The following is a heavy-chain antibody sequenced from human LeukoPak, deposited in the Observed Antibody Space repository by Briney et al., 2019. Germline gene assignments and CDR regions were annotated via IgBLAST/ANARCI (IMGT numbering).Heavy chain of an antibody. Sequence: GGSLRLSCAASGFTFSSYSMNWVRQAPGKGLEWVSSISSSSSYIYYADSVKGRFTISRDNAKNSLCLQMNSLRAEDTAVYYCAKDRLVVTFDYWGQGTLVTVSS. D-gene: IGHD3-22*01. CDR2: ISSSSSYI. CDR1: GFTFSSYS. J-gene: IGHJ4*02. V-gene: IGHV3-21*01. CDR3: AKDRLVVTFDY.